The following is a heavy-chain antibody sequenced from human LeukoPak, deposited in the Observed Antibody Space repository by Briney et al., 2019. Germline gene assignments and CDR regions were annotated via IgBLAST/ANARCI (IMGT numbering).Heavy chain of an antibody. Sequence: ASVKVSCKASGYTFTSYGISWVRQAPGQGLEWMGWISAYNGNTNYAQKLQGRVTMTTDTSTSTAYMELRSLRSDDTAVYYCARDGPRIQLYGYFDYWGQGTLVTVSS. CDR3: ARDGPRIQLYGYFDY. V-gene: IGHV1-18*01. CDR1: GYTFTSYG. CDR2: ISAYNGNT. D-gene: IGHD5-18*01. J-gene: IGHJ4*02.